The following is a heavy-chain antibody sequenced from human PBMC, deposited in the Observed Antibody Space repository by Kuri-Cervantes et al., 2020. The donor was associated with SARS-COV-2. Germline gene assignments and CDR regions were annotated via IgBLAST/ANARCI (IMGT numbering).Heavy chain of an antibody. CDR1: GYSISSGYY. J-gene: IGHJ3*02. CDR2: IYHSGST. D-gene: IGHD2-2*01. Sequence: SQTLSLTCAVSGYSISSGYYWGWIRQPPGKGLEWIGCIYHSGSTYYNPSLKSRVTISVDTSKNQFSLKLSSVTAADTAVYYCARSTYGYCSSTSCSPGGAFDIWGQGTMVTVSS. CDR3: ARSTYGYCSSTSCSPGGAFDI. V-gene: IGHV4-38-2*01.